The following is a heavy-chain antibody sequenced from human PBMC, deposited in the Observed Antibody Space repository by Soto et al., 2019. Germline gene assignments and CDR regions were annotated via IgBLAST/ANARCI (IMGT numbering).Heavy chain of an antibody. CDR1: GGSISSYY. Sequence: SETLSLTCTVSGGSISSYYWSWIRQPPGKGLEWIGYIYYSGSTNYNPSLKSRVTISVDTSKNQFSLKLSSVTAADTAVYYCARFGFGELLSNYYYYYMDVWGKGTTVTVSS. D-gene: IGHD3-10*01. V-gene: IGHV4-59*08. J-gene: IGHJ6*03. CDR3: ARFGFGELLSNYYYYYMDV. CDR2: IYYSGST.